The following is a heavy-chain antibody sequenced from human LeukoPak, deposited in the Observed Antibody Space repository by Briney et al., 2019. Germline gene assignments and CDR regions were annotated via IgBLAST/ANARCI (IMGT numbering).Heavy chain of an antibody. CDR2: IIPIFGTT. Sequence: SVKVSCKASGGTFSSYAISWVRQAPGQGLEWMGGIIPIFGTTNYAQKFQGRVTITADKSTSTAYMELSSLRSEDTAVYYCARSSIIAAAGPYYFDYWGQGTLVTVSS. CDR1: GGTFSSYA. J-gene: IGHJ4*02. V-gene: IGHV1-69*06. CDR3: ARSSIIAAAGPYYFDY. D-gene: IGHD6-13*01.